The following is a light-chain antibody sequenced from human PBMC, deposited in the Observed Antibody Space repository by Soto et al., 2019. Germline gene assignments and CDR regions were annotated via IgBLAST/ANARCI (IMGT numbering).Light chain of an antibody. CDR1: SSDVGAYKY. CDR3: TSYVGSDIWV. J-gene: IGLJ3*02. CDR2: DVS. Sequence: QSALTQPPSESGSPGQSVTISCTGTSSDVGAYKYVSWYYQYPGKPPKLMNSDVSKRPSGVPDRVSGSKSGNTASRTVSGLQAEDEADYYSTSYVGSDIWVFGGWTMLTVL. V-gene: IGLV2-8*01.